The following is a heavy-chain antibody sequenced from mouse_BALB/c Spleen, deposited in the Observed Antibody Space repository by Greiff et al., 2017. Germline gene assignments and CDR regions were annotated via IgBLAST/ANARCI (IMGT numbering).Heavy chain of an antibody. J-gene: IGHJ2*01. D-gene: IGHD2-14*01. CDR1: GFTFSSYG. V-gene: IGHV5-6-3*01. CDR2: INSNGGST. Sequence: EVKLVESGGGLVQPGGSLKLSCAASGFTFSSYGMSWVRQTPDKRLELVATINSNGGSTYYPDSVKGRFTISRDNAKNTLYLQMSSLKSEDTAMYYCARDPGYDRFFDYWGQGTTLTVSS. CDR3: ARDPGYDRFFDY.